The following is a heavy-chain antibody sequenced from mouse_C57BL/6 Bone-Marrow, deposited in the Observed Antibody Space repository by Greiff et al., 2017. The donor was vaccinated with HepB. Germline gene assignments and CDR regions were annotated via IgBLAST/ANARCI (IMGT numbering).Heavy chain of an antibody. D-gene: IGHD2-4*01. V-gene: IGHV1-59*01. CDR3: ARAGDYDVGYYSKDY. CDR2: IDPSDSYT. J-gene: IGHJ4*01. Sequence: QVQLQQPGAELVRPGTSVKLSCKASGYTFTSYWMHWVKQRPGQGLEWIGVIDPSDSYTNYNQKFKGKATLTVDTSSSTAYMQLSILTSEDSAVYFCARAGDYDVGYYSKDYWGQGTAVTVSS. CDR1: GYTFTSYW.